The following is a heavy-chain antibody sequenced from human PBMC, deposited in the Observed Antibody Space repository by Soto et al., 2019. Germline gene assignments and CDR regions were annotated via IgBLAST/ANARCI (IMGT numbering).Heavy chain of an antibody. CDR2: ISHDGSNK. CDR3: AKDQGYYYYGMDV. Sequence: GGSLRLSCAASGFTFSSYGMHWVRQAPGKGLEWVAVISHDGSNKYYADSVKGRFTISRDNSKNTLYLQMNSLRAEDTAVYYCAKDQGYYYYGMDVWGQGTTVTVSS. V-gene: IGHV3-30*18. J-gene: IGHJ6*02. CDR1: GFTFSSYG.